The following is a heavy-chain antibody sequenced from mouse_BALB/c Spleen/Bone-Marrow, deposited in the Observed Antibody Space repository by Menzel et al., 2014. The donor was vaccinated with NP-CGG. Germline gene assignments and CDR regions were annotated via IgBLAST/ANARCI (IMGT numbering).Heavy chain of an antibody. CDR3: ARGGFDY. CDR1: GYTFTSYW. CDR2: INPSNGRT. V-gene: IGHV1S81*02. Sequence: QQSGAELVKPGASVKLSCKASGYTFTSYWMHWVKQRPGQGLEWIGEINPSNGRTNYNEKFKSKATLTVDKSSSTAYMQLSSLTSEDSAVYYCARGGFDYWGQGTTLTVSS. J-gene: IGHJ2*01.